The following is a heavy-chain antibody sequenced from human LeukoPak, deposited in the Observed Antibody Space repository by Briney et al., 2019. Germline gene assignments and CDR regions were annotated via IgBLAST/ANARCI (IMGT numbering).Heavy chain of an antibody. D-gene: IGHD2-2*01. J-gene: IGHJ5*02. Sequence: PSETLSLTCAVYGGFFSGYYWSWIRQPPGKGLEWIGEINHSGSTNYNPSLKSRVTISVDTSKNQFSLKLSSVTAADTAVYYCARGGFGSGIVVVPAARPSAAWFDPWGQGTLVTVSS. CDR2: INHSGST. CDR3: ARGGFGSGIVVVPAARPSAAWFDP. V-gene: IGHV4-34*01. CDR1: GGFFSGYY.